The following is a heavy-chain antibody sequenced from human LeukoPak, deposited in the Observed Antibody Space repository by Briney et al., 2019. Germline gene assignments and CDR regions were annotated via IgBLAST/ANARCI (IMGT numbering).Heavy chain of an antibody. Sequence: ASVKVSCKASGYTFTSYAMNWVRQAPGQGLEWMGWINTNTGNPTYAQGFTGRFVFSLDPSVSTAYLQISSLKAEDTAVYYCARGPIWAYTYYYDSSGWNFDYWGQGTLVTVSS. D-gene: IGHD3-22*01. J-gene: IGHJ4*02. CDR2: INTNTGNP. CDR1: GYTFTSYA. V-gene: IGHV7-4-1*02. CDR3: ARGPIWAYTYYYDSSGWNFDY.